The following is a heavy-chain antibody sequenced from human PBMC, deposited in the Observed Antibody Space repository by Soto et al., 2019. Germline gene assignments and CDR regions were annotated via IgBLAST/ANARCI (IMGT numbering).Heavy chain of an antibody. V-gene: IGHV4-59*08. Sequence: SETLSLTCTVSGGSISSYYWSWIRQPPGKGLEWIGYIYYSGSTNYNPSLKSRVTISVDTSKNQFSLKLSSVTAADTAVYYCARQRQQLVTGWFDPWGQGTLVTVSS. D-gene: IGHD6-13*01. CDR3: ARQRQQLVTGWFDP. CDR1: GGSISSYY. J-gene: IGHJ5*02. CDR2: IYYSGST.